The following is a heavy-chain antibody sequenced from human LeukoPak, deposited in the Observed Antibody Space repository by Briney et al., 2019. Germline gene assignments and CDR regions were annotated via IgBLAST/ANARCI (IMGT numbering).Heavy chain of an antibody. D-gene: IGHD3-22*01. CDR1: GGSISSSSYY. CDR3: ARDYDSSGYFDY. Sequence: SETLSLTCTVSGGSISSSSYYWGWIRQPPGKGLEWIGSIYYSGSTYYNPSLKSRVTISVDTSKNQFSLKLSSVTAADTAVYYCARDYDSSGYFDYWGQGTLATVSS. V-gene: IGHV4-39*07. CDR2: IYYSGST. J-gene: IGHJ4*02.